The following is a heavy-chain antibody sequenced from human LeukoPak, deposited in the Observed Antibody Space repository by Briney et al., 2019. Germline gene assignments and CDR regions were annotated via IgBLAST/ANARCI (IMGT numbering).Heavy chain of an antibody. J-gene: IGHJ6*03. D-gene: IGHD1-26*01. CDR1: GFIFSSHG. V-gene: IGHV3-23*01. CDR3: ARASGTYYYFYYYMDV. Sequence: GGSLRLSCAASGFIFSSHGMNWVRQAPGKGLEWVSGISPSGDITYYADSLKGRFTISRDNSKNTLFLQMDSLRAEDTAVYYCARASGTYYYFYYYMDVWGKGTTVTVSS. CDR2: ISPSGDIT.